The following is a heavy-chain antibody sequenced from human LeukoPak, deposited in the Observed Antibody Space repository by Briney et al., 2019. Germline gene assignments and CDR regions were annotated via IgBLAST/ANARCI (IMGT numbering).Heavy chain of an antibody. Sequence: ASVKVSCKPSGYTFINHYIHWVRQAPGQGLEWMGVIRPTDGRTSYARNFQGRLSMTSDTSTSTAYMELSSLRSEDTAMYYCTRTINSWFDPWGQGTPVSVSS. D-gene: IGHD3-9*01. CDR1: GYTFINHY. CDR2: IRPTDGRT. J-gene: IGHJ5*02. V-gene: IGHV1-46*01. CDR3: TRTINSWFDP.